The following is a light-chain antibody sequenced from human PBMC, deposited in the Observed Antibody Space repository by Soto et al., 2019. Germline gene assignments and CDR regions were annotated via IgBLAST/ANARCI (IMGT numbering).Light chain of an antibody. Sequence: DIQVTQSPPSLSASVGDRVTITCRASQYIGNYLNWYQHKPGKAPQLLIYSASTLQIGVPSRFSVSVSGTDFTLTITTLQPDDFASYYCQYHYILPWTFGQGTKVETK. CDR1: QYIGNY. V-gene: IGKV1-39*01. CDR2: SAS. J-gene: IGKJ1*01. CDR3: QYHYILPWT.